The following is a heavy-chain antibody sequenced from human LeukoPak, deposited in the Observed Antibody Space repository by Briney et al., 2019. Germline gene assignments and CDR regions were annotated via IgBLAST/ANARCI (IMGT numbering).Heavy chain of an antibody. V-gene: IGHV3-48*01. Sequence: SGGSLRLSCAASGFTFSSYSMNWVRQAPGKGLEWVSHISMSSDTIYYADSVKGRFTVSRDKAKNSLYLQMNSLRVEDTAVYYCARGGYCSGGTCYTGDYWGQGTLVTVSS. D-gene: IGHD2-15*01. CDR2: ISMSSDTI. J-gene: IGHJ4*02. CDR1: GFTFSSYS. CDR3: ARGGYCSGGTCYTGDY.